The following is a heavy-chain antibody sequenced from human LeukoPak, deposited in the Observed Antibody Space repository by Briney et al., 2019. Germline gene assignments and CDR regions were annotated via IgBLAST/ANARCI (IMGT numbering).Heavy chain of an antibody. Sequence: SETLSLTCTLSGGSISSSSYYWDWIRQSPGKGLEWIGNIYSGGSTSYTPSLKSRVTISVDTSKNQFSLKLSSVTAADTAIYFCARHSRSGSGGYENAFDIWGQGTMVTVSS. J-gene: IGHJ3*02. CDR2: IYSGGST. D-gene: IGHD5-12*01. CDR1: GGSISSSSYY. CDR3: ARHSRSGSGGYENAFDI. V-gene: IGHV4-39*01.